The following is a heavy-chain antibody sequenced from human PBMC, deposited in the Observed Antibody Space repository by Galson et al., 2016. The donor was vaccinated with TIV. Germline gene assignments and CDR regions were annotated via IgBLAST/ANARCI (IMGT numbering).Heavy chain of an antibody. D-gene: IGHD6-13*01. Sequence: LERMGWINTNAAYPTYAQGFKGRFVFSLDTSVSTAYLQISSLKAEDTAVYYCARDISTQQLAPFYFDYWGQGALVTVSS. J-gene: IGHJ4*02. V-gene: IGHV7-4-1*02. CDR2: INTNAAYP. CDR3: ARDISTQQLAPFYFDY.